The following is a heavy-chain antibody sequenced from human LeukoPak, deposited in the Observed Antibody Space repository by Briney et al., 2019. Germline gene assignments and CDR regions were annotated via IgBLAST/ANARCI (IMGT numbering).Heavy chain of an antibody. Sequence: ASVKVSCKASGYTFTRYIMNRVRQAPGQRPEWMGWINPGNGNTKYSEKFQDRVTFTRDTSATTACMELSSLRSEDTAVYYCARERVTTTAFDYWGQGTLVTVSS. D-gene: IGHD5-12*01. CDR1: GYTFTRYI. J-gene: IGHJ4*02. CDR3: ARERVTTTAFDY. V-gene: IGHV1-3*01. CDR2: INPGNGNT.